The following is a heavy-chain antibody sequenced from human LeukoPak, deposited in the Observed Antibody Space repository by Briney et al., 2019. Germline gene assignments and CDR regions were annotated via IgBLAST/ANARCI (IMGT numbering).Heavy chain of an antibody. CDR3: ARRLTQYDCFDP. CDR1: GDSVSSNSIT. V-gene: IGHV6-1*01. J-gene: IGHJ5*02. Sequence: QTLSLTCAISGDSVSSNSITWNWIRQSPSRGLEWLGRTYYRSTWYNDYAVSVRGRITVNPDTSKNQFSLHLNSVTPEDTAVYYCARRLTQYDCFDPWGQGILVTVSS. D-gene: IGHD2-2*01. CDR2: TYYRSTWYN.